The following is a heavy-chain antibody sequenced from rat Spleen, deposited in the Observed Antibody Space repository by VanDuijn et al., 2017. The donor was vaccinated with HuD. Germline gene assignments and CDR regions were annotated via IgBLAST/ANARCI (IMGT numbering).Heavy chain of an antibody. Sequence: EVQLVESGGGLVQPGRSLKLSCAASGFTFSDYAMAWVRQAPKKGLEWVATISTSGGSSYYRDSVKGRFTISRDNAKSTLCLQLDDLRSEDTASYYCARQFYGYTDWGQGTLVTVSS. V-gene: IGHV5S23*01. CDR2: ISTSGGSS. J-gene: IGHJ3*01. CDR3: ARQFYGYTD. D-gene: IGHD1-9*01. CDR1: GFTFSDYA.